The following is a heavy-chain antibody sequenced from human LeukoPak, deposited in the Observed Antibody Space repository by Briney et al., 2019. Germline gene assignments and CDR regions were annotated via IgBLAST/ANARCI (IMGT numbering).Heavy chain of an antibody. CDR1: GFTFSSYA. Sequence: GGSLRLSCAASGFTFSSYALHWIRQAPGKGLEWVGFIRSKAYGVTADYAASVKGRFTISRDDSKAIAYLQMNSLKTEDTAVYHCTRDRGAYNLYDYWGQGTLVTVSS. J-gene: IGHJ4*02. V-gene: IGHV3-49*03. D-gene: IGHD1-1*01. CDR2: IRSKAYGVTA. CDR3: TRDRGAYNLYDY.